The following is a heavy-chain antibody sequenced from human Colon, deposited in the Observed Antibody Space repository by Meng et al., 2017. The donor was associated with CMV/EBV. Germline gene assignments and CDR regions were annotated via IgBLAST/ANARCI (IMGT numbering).Heavy chain of an antibody. CDR2: INHSGST. Sequence: GSLRLSCAVYGGSFSGYYWSWIRQPPGKGLEWIGEINHSGSTNYNPSLKSRVTISVDTSTNQFSLKLSSVTAADTAVYYCARSIVVVPAACDGWFDYWGQGTLVTVSS. CDR3: ARSIVVVPAACDGWFDY. J-gene: IGHJ4*02. V-gene: IGHV4-34*01. D-gene: IGHD2-2*01. CDR1: GGSFSGYY.